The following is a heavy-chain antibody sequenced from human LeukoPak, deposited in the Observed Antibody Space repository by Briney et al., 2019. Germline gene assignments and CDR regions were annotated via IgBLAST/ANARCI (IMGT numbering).Heavy chain of an antibody. CDR2: ITSSGNMK. CDR1: GFPFSDYY. V-gene: IGHV3-11*01. J-gene: IGHJ4*02. Sequence: GGSLRLSCAASGFPFSDYYMSWIRQAPGKRLEWISYITSSGNMKYYADSVKGRFTVSRDNAKNSLYLQMNSLRAEDTAVYYCAGFAGDPGDWGQGTLVTVSS. D-gene: IGHD1-26*01. CDR3: AGFAGDPGD.